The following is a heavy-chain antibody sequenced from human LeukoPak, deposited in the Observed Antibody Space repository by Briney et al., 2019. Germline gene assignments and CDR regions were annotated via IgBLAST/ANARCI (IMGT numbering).Heavy chain of an antibody. D-gene: IGHD2-2*01. CDR2: IYYSGST. CDR3: ARDVGYCSSTSCYWRTATNNWFDP. CDR1: GGAISSYY. J-gene: IGHJ5*02. V-gene: IGHV4-59*01. Sequence: SETLSLTCTVSGGAISSYYWSWIRQPPGKGLEWIGYIYYSGSTNYNPSLKSRVTISVDTSKNQFSLKLSSVTAADTAVYYCARDVGYCSSTSCYWRTATNNWFDPWGQGTLVTVSS.